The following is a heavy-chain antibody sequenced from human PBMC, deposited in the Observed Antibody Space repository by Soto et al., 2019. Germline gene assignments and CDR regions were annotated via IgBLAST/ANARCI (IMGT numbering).Heavy chain of an antibody. J-gene: IGHJ4*02. V-gene: IGHV1-69*08. CDR3: ARGIGYCSGGNCYSDV. Sequence: QVQLVQSGAEVRKPGSSVKVSCKASGGTFISYSISWVRQAPGQGLEWMGRIIPSLDTRNYAEQFQGRDKITADKFTSTVYMEVNSLRSEDTALYFCARGIGYCSGGNCYSDVWGQGTLVTVSS. CDR1: GGTFISYS. CDR2: IIPSLDTR. D-gene: IGHD2-15*01.